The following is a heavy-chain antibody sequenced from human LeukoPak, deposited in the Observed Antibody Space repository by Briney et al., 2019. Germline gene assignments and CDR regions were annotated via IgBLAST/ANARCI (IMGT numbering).Heavy chain of an antibody. CDR2: IYYSGST. Sequence: SETLSLTCTVSGGSISSYYWSWIRQPPGKGLEDIGYIYYSGSTNYNPSLKSRVTISVDTSKNQFSLKLSSVTAADTAVYYCAREGGRNPTTLSNWFDPWGQGILVTVSS. CDR3: AREGGRNPTTLSNWFDP. V-gene: IGHV4-59*01. D-gene: IGHD1-14*01. J-gene: IGHJ5*02. CDR1: GGSISSYY.